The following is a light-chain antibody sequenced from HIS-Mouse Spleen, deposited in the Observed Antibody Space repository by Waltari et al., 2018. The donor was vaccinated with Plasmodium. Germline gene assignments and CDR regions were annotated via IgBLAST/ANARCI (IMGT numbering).Light chain of an antibody. CDR1: AFPKKY. V-gene: IGLV3-10*01. Sequence: YELTQPPSAPVSPGQTARITCPGDAFPKKYAYLYPQKSGQAPVLVIYEDSKRPSGIPERFSGSSSGTMATLTISGAQVEDEADYYCYSTDSSGNHRVFGGGTKLTVL. J-gene: IGLJ3*02. CDR2: EDS. CDR3: YSTDSSGNHRV.